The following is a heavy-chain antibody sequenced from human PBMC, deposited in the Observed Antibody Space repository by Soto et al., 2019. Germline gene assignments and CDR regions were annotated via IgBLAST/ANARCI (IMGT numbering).Heavy chain of an antibody. CDR2: ISYDGTNK. D-gene: IGHD2-15*01. V-gene: IGHV3-30*18. CDR3: AKFYGGKSAHTYTIDP. J-gene: IGHJ5*02. Sequence: EGCFRRYGATARTTRIPSAARKIRQAPGKGLEWVAVISYDGTNKYYADSVKGRFTISRDNSKNTLYLQMNSLRPEDTAVYYCAKFYGGKSAHTYTIDPWGQGT. CDR1: RTTRIPSA.